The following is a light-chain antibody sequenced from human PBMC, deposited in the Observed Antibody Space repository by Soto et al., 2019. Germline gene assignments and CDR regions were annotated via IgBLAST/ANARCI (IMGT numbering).Light chain of an antibody. CDR2: GAS. V-gene: IGKV3-20*01. CDR3: QQYGTTPHT. Sequence: EIVMTQSPATLSVSAGERATLSCRASQSVSGKLGWYQQKPGQAPRLLIYGASSRATGIPDRFSGSGSGTDFTLTISRLEPEDFAVYYCQQYGTTPHTFGQGTKLEIK. CDR1: QSVSGK. J-gene: IGKJ2*01.